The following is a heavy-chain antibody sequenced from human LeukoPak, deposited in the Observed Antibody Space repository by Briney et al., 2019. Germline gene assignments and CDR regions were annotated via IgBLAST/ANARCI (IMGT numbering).Heavy chain of an antibody. CDR1: GGTFSSDS. D-gene: IGHD3-3*01. J-gene: IGHJ4*02. Sequence: AASGKVSCKASGGTFSSDSFSWVRQAPGHGPEWMGRIIPLLGIENCAQKFQDRLTIMADKSTSTVYMELSSLRSGDTAVYYCARGDGGHDFWSNYPLDSWGQGTLVTVSS. V-gene: IGHV1-69*02. CDR3: ARGDGGHDFWSNYPLDS. CDR2: IIPLLGIE.